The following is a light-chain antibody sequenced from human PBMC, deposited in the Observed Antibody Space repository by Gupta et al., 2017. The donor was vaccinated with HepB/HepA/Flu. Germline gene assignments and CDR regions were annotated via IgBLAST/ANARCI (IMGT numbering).Light chain of an antibody. Sequence: QTVVTQEPSFSVSPGGTVTLTCGLSSGSVSTSYYPSWYQQTPGQAPRTLIYSTNTRSSGVPDRFSGSILGNKAALTITGAQADDESDYHCVLYMGRGIVVFGGGTKLTVL. CDR3: VLYMGRGIVV. CDR1: SGSVSTSYY. J-gene: IGLJ3*02. V-gene: IGLV8-61*01. CDR2: STN.